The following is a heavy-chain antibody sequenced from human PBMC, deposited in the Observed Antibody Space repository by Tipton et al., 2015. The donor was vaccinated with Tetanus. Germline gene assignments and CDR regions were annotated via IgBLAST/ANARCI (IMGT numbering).Heavy chain of an antibody. CDR1: GGSIRGGTFY. J-gene: IGHJ4*02. V-gene: IGHV4-39*01. CDR3: ARHQSGYFTPFDY. Sequence: LRLPCTVSGGSIRGGTFYWGWIRQPPGKGLEWIGSIYESGDTYYIPSLKSRVTISVDTSKNQFSLNLNSMAAADTGVYYCARHQSGYFTPFDYWGQGNLVTVSS. CDR2: IYESGDT. D-gene: IGHD3-3*01.